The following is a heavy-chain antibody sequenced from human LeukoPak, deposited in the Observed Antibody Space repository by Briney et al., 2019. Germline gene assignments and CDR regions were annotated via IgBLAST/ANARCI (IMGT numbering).Heavy chain of an antibody. J-gene: IGHJ6*03. CDR2: INHSGST. V-gene: IGHV4-34*01. CDR3: ASEGKYSSSEGYYYMDV. Sequence: SETLSLTCAVYGGSFSGYYWSWIRQPPGKGLEWIGEINHSGSTNYNPSLKSRVTISVDTSKNQFSLKLSSVTAADTAAYYCASEGKYSSSEGYYYMDVWGKGTTVTVSS. D-gene: IGHD6-6*01. CDR1: GGSFSGYY.